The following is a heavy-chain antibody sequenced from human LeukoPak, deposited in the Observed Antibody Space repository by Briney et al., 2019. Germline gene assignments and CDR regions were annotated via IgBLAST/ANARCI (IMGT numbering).Heavy chain of an antibody. V-gene: IGHV4-39*02. CDR2: IYYSGST. J-gene: IGHJ5*02. CDR3: ARDETPVGDYADP. D-gene: IGHD4/OR15-4a*01. CDR1: GGSISSSSYY. Sequence: PSETLSLTCTVSGGSISSSSYYWGWIRQPPGKGLEWIGSIYYSGSTYYNPSLKSRVTISVDTSKNQFSLKLSSVTAADTAVYYCARDETPVGDYADPWGQGTLVTVSS.